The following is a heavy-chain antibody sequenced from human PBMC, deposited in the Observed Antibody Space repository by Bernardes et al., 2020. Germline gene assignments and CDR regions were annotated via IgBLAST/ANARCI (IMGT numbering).Heavy chain of an antibody. V-gene: IGHV3-11*01. CDR3: ARDFDSSGYSQLPDY. D-gene: IGHD3-22*01. J-gene: IGHJ4*02. CDR1: GFTFSDYY. CDR2: ISSSGSTI. Sequence: GGSLRLSCAASGFTFSDYYMSWIRQAPGKGLEWVSYISSSGSTIYYADSVKGRFTISRDNAKNSLYLQMNSLRAEDTAVYYCARDFDSSGYSQLPDYWGQGTLVTVSS.